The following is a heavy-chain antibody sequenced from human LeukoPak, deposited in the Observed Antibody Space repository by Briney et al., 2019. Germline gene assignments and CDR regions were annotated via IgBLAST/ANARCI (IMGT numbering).Heavy chain of an antibody. Sequence: RTSETLSLTCTVSGGSISSYYWGWIRQPPGKGLEWIGSIYYSGSTYYNPSLKSRVTISVDTSKNQFSLKLSSVTAADTAVYYCASGEAFDPWGQGTLVTVSS. CDR2: IYYSGST. D-gene: IGHD3-10*01. CDR3: ASGEAFDP. J-gene: IGHJ5*02. CDR1: GGSISSYY. V-gene: IGHV4-39*01.